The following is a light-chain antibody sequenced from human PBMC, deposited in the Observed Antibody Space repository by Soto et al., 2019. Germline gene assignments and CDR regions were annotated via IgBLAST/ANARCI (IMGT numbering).Light chain of an antibody. V-gene: IGLV2-14*01. J-gene: IGLJ1*01. CDR3: SSFTSSSTYV. CDR1: SSDVGAYNS. CDR2: EVS. Sequence: QSALTQPAAVSGSPGQSIIISCTGTSSDVGAYNSVSWYQQYPGKAPKLMMYEVSNRPSGVSDRFSGSKSGNTASLTISGLQTGDEADYYCSSFTSSSTYVFGTGTKLTVL.